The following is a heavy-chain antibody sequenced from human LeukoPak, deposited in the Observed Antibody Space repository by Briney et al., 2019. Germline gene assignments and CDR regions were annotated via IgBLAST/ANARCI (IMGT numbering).Heavy chain of an antibody. CDR3: ARGGKGTAMVNWGFDY. CDR1: VGTFSSYA. D-gene: IGHD5-18*01. Sequence: SVKVSCKASVGTFSSYAISWVRQAPGQGLEWMGGIIPIFGTANYAQKFQGRVTITTDESTSTAYMELSSLRSEDTAVYYCARGGKGTAMVNWGFDYWGQGTLVTVSS. V-gene: IGHV1-69*05. CDR2: IIPIFGTA. J-gene: IGHJ4*02.